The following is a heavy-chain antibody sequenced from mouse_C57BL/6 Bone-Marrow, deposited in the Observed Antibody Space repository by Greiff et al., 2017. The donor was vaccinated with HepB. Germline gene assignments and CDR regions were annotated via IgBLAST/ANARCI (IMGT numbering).Heavy chain of an antibody. J-gene: IGHJ3*01. CDR2: INPSTGGT. V-gene: IGHV1-42*01. CDR3: ARRFAY. CDR1: GYSFTGYD. Sequence: VQLQQSGPELVKPGASVKISCKASGYSFTGYDMNWVKQSPEKSLEWIGEINPSTGGTTYNQKFKAKATLTVDKSSSTAYMQLKSLTSEDSAVYYCARRFAYWGQGTLVTVSA.